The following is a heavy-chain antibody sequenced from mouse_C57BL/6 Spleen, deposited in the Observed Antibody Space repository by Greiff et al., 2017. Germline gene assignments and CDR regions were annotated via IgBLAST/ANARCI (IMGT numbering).Heavy chain of an antibody. CDR2: ISDGGSYT. CDR3: ARGGLGYDDCDY. CDR1: GFTFSSYA. Sequence: EVHLVESGGGLVKPGGSLKLSCAASGFTFSSYAMSWVRQTPEKRLEWVATISDGGSYTYYPDNVKGRFTISRDNAKNNLYMQLSHLKSEDTAMDYCARGGLGYDDCDYWGQGTTLTVSS. V-gene: IGHV5-4*01. J-gene: IGHJ2*01. D-gene: IGHD2-2*01.